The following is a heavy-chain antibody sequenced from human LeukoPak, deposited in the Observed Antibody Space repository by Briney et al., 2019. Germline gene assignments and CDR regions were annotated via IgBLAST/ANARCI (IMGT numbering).Heavy chain of an antibody. CDR1: GFTFSSYE. CDR3: ARDRTMTADYYYGMDV. Sequence: GGSLRLSCAASGFTFSSYEMNWVRQAPGKGLEWVSYISSSGSTIYYADSVKGRFTISRDNAKNSLYLQMSSLRAEDTAVYYCARDRTMTADYYYGMDVWGQGTTVTVSS. V-gene: IGHV3-48*03. CDR2: ISSSGSTI. J-gene: IGHJ6*02. D-gene: IGHD1-14*01.